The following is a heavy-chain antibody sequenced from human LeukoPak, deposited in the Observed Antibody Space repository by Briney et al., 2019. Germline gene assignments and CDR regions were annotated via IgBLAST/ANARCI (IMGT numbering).Heavy chain of an antibody. D-gene: IGHD2-2*01. CDR1: GFTFSDYY. CDR2: ISSSGSTI. J-gene: IGHJ5*02. Sequence: GGSLRLSCAASGFTFSDYYMSWIRQAPGKGLEWVPYISSSGSTIYYADSVKGRFTISRDNAKNSLYLQMNSLRAEDTAVYYCARDRAYCSSTSCYSWFDPWGQGTLVTVSS. CDR3: ARDRAYCSSTSCYSWFDP. V-gene: IGHV3-11*01.